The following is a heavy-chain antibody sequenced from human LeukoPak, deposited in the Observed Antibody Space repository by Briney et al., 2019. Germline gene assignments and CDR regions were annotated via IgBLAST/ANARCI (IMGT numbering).Heavy chain of an antibody. D-gene: IGHD3-16*01. V-gene: IGHV3-7*03. CDR1: GFTFSGFW. Sequence: GGSLRLSCAVSGFTFSGFWMSWSRQAPGKGLEWVASINHNGNVNYYVDSVKGRFTISRDNAKNSLYLQMSNLRAEDTAVYFCARGGGLDVWGQGATVTVSS. J-gene: IGHJ6*02. CDR2: INHNGNVN. CDR3: ARGGGLDV.